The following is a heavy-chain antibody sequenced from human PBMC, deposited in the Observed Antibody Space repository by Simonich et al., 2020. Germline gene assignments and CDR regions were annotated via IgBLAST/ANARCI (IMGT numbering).Heavy chain of an antibody. D-gene: IGHD6-19*01. CDR3: ARWIAVAGTGAYGMDV. J-gene: IGHJ6*02. V-gene: IGHV3-21*01. CDR2: ISSSSSYI. CDR1: GFTFSSYS. Sequence: EVQLVESVGGLFKPGGSLRLSCAASGFTFSSYSMNWCRQAPGNGLEWVSSISSSSSYIYYEDSVKGRSTISRDNAKNSLYLQMNSLRAEDTAVYYCARWIAVAGTGAYGMDVWGQGTTVTVSS.